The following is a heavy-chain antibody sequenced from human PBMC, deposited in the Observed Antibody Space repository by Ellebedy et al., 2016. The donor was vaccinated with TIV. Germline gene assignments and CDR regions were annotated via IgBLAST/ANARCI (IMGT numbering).Heavy chain of an antibody. V-gene: IGHV4-38-2*02. J-gene: IGHJ6*02. D-gene: IGHD3/OR15-3a*01. CDR3: ARTDLRYGMDV. Sequence: SETLSLXXSVSGYSISSGYYWGWIRQPPGKGLEWIGNIYHSGSSYYNPSLKSRVSISIDKSKNQFSLRLSSVTAADTAFYYCARTDLRYGMDVWGQGTTVTVSS. CDR1: GYSISSGYY. CDR2: IYHSGSS.